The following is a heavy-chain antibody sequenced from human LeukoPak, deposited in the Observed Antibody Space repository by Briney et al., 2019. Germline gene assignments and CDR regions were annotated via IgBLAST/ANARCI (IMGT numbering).Heavy chain of an antibody. J-gene: IGHJ4*02. CDR2: ISASAGTT. Sequence: GGSLRLSCAASGFTFTNYAMTWVRQAPGKGLEWVSSISASAGTTYYADSVKGRFTISRDNSKNTLYLQMNSLRAEDTAVYYCAKASGYSYGYFDYWGQGTLVTVSS. CDR1: GFTFTNYA. V-gene: IGHV3-23*01. CDR3: AKASGYSYGYFDY. D-gene: IGHD5-18*01.